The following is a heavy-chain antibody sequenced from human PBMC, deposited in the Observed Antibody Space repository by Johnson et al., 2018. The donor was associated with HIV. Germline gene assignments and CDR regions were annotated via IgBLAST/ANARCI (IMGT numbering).Heavy chain of an antibody. CDR1: GFTFSDYY. Sequence: QVQLVESGGGLVKAGGSLRLSCAASGFTFSDYYMSWIRQAPGKGLEWVSYISSSGNTIYYAASMKGRFTITRNNSKNTLCLQLNSLRAEDTAVYYLGRDPLAVAGTPPSGAFDIWGQGTMVTVSS. D-gene: IGHD6-19*01. CDR3: GRDPLAVAGTPPSGAFDI. J-gene: IGHJ3*02. CDR2: ISSSGNTI. V-gene: IGHV3-11*04.